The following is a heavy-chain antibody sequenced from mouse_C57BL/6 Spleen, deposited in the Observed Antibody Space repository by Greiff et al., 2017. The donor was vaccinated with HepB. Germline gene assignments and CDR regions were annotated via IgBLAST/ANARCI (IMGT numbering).Heavy chain of an antibody. CDR1: GYTFTSYW. CDR3: TRAVVAPYAMDY. V-gene: IGHV1-5*01. J-gene: IGHJ4*01. CDR2: IYPGNSDT. D-gene: IGHD1-1*01. Sequence: VQLKESGTVLARPGASVKMSCKTSGYTFTSYWMHWVKQRPGQGLEWIGAIYPGNSDTSYNQKFKGKAKLTAVTSASTAYMELISLTNEDSAVYYCTRAVVAPYAMDYWGQGTAVTVSS.